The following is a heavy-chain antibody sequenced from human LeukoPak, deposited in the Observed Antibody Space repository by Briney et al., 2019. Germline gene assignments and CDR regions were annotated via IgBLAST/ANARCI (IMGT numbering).Heavy chain of an antibody. V-gene: IGHV1-69*04. D-gene: IGHD1-7*01. J-gene: IGHJ5*02. CDR2: IIPIFGIA. CDR3: AGSANWNCNWFDP. Sequence: GSSVKVSCKASGGTFSSYAISWVRQAPGQGLEWMGRIIPIFGIANYAQKFQGRVTITADKSTSTAYMELSSLRSEDTAVYYCAGSANWNCNWFDPWGQGTLVTVSS. CDR1: GGTFSSYA.